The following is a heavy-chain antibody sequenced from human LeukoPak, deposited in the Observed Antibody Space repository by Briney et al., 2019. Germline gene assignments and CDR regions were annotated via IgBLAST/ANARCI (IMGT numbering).Heavy chain of an antibody. D-gene: IGHD2-2*02. V-gene: IGHV3-48*01. CDR3: ARDAVPAAIPAYYYYYYMDV. J-gene: IGHJ6*03. CDR2: ISSSSSTI. Sequence: PGGSLRLSCAASGFTFSSYSMNWVRQAPGKGLGWVSYISSSSSTIYYADSVKGRFTISRDNAKNSLYLQMNSLRAEDTAVYYCARDAVPAAIPAYYYYYYMDVWGKGTTVTVSS. CDR1: GFTFSSYS.